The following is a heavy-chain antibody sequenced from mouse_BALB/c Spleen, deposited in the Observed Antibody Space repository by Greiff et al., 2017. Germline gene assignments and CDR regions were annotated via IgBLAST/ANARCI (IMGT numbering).Heavy chain of an antibody. CDR1: GFTFSSFG. CDR2: ISSGSSTI. Sequence: EVQLVESGGGLVQPGGSRKLSCAASGFTFSSFGMHWVRQAPEKGLEWVAYISSGSSTIYYADTVKGRFTISRDNPKNTLFLQMTSLRSEDTAMYYCARENWDNWYFDVWGAGTTVTVSS. D-gene: IGHD4-1*01. CDR3: ARENWDNWYFDV. V-gene: IGHV5-17*02. J-gene: IGHJ1*01.